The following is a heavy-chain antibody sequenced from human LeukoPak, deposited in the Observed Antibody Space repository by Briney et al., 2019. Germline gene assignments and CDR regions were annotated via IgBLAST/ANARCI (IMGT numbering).Heavy chain of an antibody. Sequence: GASVTVSFTASGYSFTSNYIHWVRQAPGQGLEWMGWISAYNGNTNYAQKLQGRVTMTTDTSTSTAYMELRSLRSDDTAVYYCARVTIFGVVNGLDYWGQGTLVTVSS. CDR2: ISAYNGNT. J-gene: IGHJ4*02. V-gene: IGHV1-18*04. CDR3: ARVTIFGVVNGLDY. CDR1: GYSFTSNY. D-gene: IGHD3-3*01.